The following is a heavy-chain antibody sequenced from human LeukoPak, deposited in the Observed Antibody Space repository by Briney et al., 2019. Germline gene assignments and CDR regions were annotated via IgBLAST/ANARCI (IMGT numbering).Heavy chain of an antibody. CDR3: ARHRGSSSEFDP. CDR2: IYYDGRT. D-gene: IGHD6-6*01. J-gene: IGHJ5*02. Sequence: SSETLSLTCTVSGGSISTNNYYWGWIRQPPGQGLEWIGHIYYDGRTYYNPSLKSRVTMSVDTSKNQFSLKLSSVTAADTAVYYCARHRGSSSEFDPWGLGTLVTISS. CDR1: GGSISTNNYY. V-gene: IGHV4-39*01.